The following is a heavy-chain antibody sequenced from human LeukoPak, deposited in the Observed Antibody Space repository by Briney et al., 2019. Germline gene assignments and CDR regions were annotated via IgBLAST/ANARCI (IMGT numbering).Heavy chain of an antibody. CDR3: ARDRGYCSSTSCPGVDV. CDR1: GGSFSGYY. Sequence: PSETLSLTCAVYGGSFSGYYWSWIRQPPGKGLEWIGEINHSGSTNYNPSLKSRVTISVDTSKNQFSLELSSVTAADTAVYYCARDRGYCSSTSCPGVDVWGKGTTVTVSS. J-gene: IGHJ6*04. CDR2: INHSGST. V-gene: IGHV4-34*01. D-gene: IGHD2-2*01.